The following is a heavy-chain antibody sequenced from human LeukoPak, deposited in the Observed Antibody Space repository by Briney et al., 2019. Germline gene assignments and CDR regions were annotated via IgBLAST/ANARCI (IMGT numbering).Heavy chain of an antibody. CDR1: GGSISSSSYY. Sequence: SETLSLTCTVSGGSISSSSYYWGWIRQPPGKGLEWIGSIYYSGSTYYNPSLKSRITISQYTSKNQFSLKVSSVTAADAAAYYCTREEGGTTVDYWGQGTLVTVSS. D-gene: IGHD1-1*01. CDR2: IYYSGST. V-gene: IGHV4-39*07. J-gene: IGHJ4*02. CDR3: TREEGGTTVDY.